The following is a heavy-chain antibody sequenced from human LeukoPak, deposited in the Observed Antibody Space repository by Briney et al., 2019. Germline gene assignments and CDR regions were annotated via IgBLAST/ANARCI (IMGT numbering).Heavy chain of an antibody. CDR2: VHTTGTT. CDR3: AREVDIVATAVDY. CDR1: GGSISNYY. V-gene: IGHV4-4*07. Sequence: SETLSLTCTVSGGSISNYYWTWIRQPAGKGLEWIGRVHTTGTTNYNPSLKSRVTMSVDTSENQFSLKLSSVTAADTAVYYCAREVDIVATAVDYWGQGTLVTVSS. D-gene: IGHD5-12*01. J-gene: IGHJ4*02.